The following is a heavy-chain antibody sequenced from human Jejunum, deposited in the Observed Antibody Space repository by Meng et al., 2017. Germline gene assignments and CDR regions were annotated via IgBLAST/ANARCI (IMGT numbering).Heavy chain of an antibody. J-gene: IGHJ5*02. CDR3: TRGAQYPGPGNYWNYFDP. CDR1: GFTLNSDG. D-gene: IGHD3-10*01. Sequence: GGSLRLSCTASGFTLNSDGMHWVRQAPGKGLEWVAVDGSSKEYGDSVRGRFTISKDKSKNTVYLEMTSLRVEDTAIYYCTRGAQYPGPGNYWNYFDPWGQGTLVTVSS. V-gene: IGHV3-33*01. CDR2: DGSSK.